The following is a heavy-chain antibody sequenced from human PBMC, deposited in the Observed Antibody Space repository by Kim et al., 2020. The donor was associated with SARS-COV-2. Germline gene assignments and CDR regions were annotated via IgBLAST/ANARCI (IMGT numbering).Heavy chain of an antibody. CDR2: IYYSGST. CDR3: ASGDCSGGSCYVLDY. CDR1: GGSISSYY. D-gene: IGHD2-15*01. J-gene: IGHJ4*02. Sequence: SETLSLTCTVSGGSISSYYWSWIRQPPGKGLEWIGYIYYSGSTNYNPSLKSRVTISVDTSKNQFSLKLSSVTAADTAVYYCASGDCSGGSCYVLDYWGQGTLVTVSS. V-gene: IGHV4-59*01.